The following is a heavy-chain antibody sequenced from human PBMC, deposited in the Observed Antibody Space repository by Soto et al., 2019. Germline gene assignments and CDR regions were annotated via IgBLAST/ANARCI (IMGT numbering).Heavy chain of an antibody. J-gene: IGHJ4*02. D-gene: IGHD2-2*02. CDR1: GFSLSTSGVG. V-gene: IGHV2-5*02. Sequence: QITLKESGPTLVKPTQTLTLTCTFSGFSLSTSGVGVGWIRQPPGKALEWLALIYWDDDKRYSPSLKSRLTITKDTAKNQVVITMTNMDPVDTATYYCAHRHCSSTSCYRYVDYWGQGTLVTVSS. CDR3: AHRHCSSTSCYRYVDY. CDR2: IYWDDDK.